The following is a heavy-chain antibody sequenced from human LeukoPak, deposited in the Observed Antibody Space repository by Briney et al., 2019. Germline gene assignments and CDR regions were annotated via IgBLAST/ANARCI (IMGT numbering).Heavy chain of an antibody. J-gene: IGHJ4*02. CDR1: GYTFTSYA. V-gene: IGHV7-4-1*02. D-gene: IGHD3-10*01. CDR3: ARGGWFGKSRYFDY. CDR2: INTNTGNP. Sequence: ASVEVSCKASGYTFTSYAMNWVRQAPGQGLEWMGWINTNTGNPTYAQGFTGRFVFSLDTSVSTAYLQISSLKAEDTAVYYCARGGWFGKSRYFDYWGQGTLVTVSS.